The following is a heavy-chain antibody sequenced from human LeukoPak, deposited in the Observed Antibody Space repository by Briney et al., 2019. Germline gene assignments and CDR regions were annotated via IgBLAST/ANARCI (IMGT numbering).Heavy chain of an antibody. Sequence: ASVKVSCKASGGTFSSYAIRWVRQAPGQGLEWMGRIIPILGIANYAQKFQGRVTITADKSTSTAYMELSSLRSEDTAVYYCAREGLPYAMDVWGQGTTVTVSS. CDR2: IIPILGIA. J-gene: IGHJ6*02. CDR1: GGTFSSYA. V-gene: IGHV1-69*04. D-gene: IGHD2-15*01. CDR3: AREGLPYAMDV.